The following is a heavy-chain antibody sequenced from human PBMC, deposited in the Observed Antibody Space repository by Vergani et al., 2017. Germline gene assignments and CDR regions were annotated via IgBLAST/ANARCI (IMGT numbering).Heavy chain of an antibody. CDR3: ARVGIVATIRAPWYFDY. CDR2: IYHSGST. J-gene: IGHJ4*02. D-gene: IGHD5-12*01. V-gene: IGHV4-4*03. Sequence: QVQLQESGPGLVKPPGTLSLTCAVSGGSISSSNWWSWVRQPPGKGLEWIGEIYHSGSTNYNPSLKSRVTISVDKSKNQFSLKLGSATAADTAVYYCARVGIVATIRAPWYFDYWGQGTLVTVSS. CDR1: GGSISSSNW.